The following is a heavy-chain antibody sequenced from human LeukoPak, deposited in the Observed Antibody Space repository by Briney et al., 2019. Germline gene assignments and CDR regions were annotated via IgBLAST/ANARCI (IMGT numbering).Heavy chain of an antibody. CDR1: GGSISSRSYY. Sequence: SETLSLTCTVSGGSISSRSYYWGWIRQPPGKGLEWIGSIYYSGSTYYNPSLKSRVTISVDTSKNQFSLKLSSVTAADTAVYYCARHAPQLIDIDYWGQGTLLTVSS. J-gene: IGHJ4*02. CDR2: IYYSGST. CDR3: ARHAPQLIDIDY. D-gene: IGHD6-13*01. V-gene: IGHV4-39*01.